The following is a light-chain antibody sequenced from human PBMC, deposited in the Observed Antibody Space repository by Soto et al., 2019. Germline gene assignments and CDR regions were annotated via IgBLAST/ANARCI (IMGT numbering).Light chain of an antibody. Sequence: EIVMTQSPATLSVSPGERATLSCRASQSVSNNLAWYQQKPGQAPRLLIYGASTRATDIPARFSGSGSGTEFTLTISSLQSEDFAVYYCQQYKNWLALTFDGGTKVEIK. CDR3: QQYKNWLALT. J-gene: IGKJ4*01. V-gene: IGKV3-15*01. CDR2: GAS. CDR1: QSVSNN.